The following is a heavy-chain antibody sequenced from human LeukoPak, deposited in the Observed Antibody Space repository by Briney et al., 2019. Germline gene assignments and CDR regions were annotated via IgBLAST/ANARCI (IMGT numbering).Heavy chain of an antibody. Sequence: IPSETLSLTCSVSGDSISSSNYYWGWIRQPPGKGLEWIGTIYYSGSTHYNPSLRSRVTLSVDTSRNQFSLTLNSVTAADTAVYYCATLPRCNHGSCYTDDYWGQGTLVTVSS. J-gene: IGHJ4*02. V-gene: IGHV4-39*01. CDR1: GDSISSSNYY. D-gene: IGHD2-15*01. CDR2: IYYSGST. CDR3: ATLPRCNHGSCYTDDY.